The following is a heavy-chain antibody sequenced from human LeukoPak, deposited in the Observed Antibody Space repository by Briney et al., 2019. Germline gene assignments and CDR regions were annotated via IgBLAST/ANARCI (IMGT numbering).Heavy chain of an antibody. V-gene: IGHV4-59*12. CDR3: ARDHDYVWGSYRLRYAFDI. J-gene: IGHJ3*02. D-gene: IGHD3-16*02. CDR2: IYYSGST. CDR1: GSSISSYY. Sequence: SETLSLTCTVSGSSISSYYWSWIRQPPGKGLEWIGYIYYSGSTNYNPSLKSRVTISVDTSKNQFSLKLSSVTAADTAVYYCARDHDYVWGSYRLRYAFDIWGQGTMVTVSS.